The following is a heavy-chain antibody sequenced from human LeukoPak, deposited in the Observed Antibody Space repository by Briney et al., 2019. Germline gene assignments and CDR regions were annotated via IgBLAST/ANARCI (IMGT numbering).Heavy chain of an antibody. CDR1: GGSISISTYY. Sequence: PSETLPLTCTVSGGSISISTYYWGWIRQPPGKGLEWIGSIYYSGNTYYNPSLKSRVTISVDTSKNQFSLKLSSVTAADTAVYYCARHGSDYRAYFDYWGQGTLVTVSS. J-gene: IGHJ4*02. CDR3: ARHGSDYRAYFDY. V-gene: IGHV4-39*01. D-gene: IGHD4/OR15-4a*01. CDR2: IYYSGNT.